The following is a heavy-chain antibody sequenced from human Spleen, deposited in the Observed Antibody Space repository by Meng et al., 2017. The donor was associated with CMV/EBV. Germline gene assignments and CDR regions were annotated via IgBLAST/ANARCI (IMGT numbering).Heavy chain of an antibody. J-gene: IGHJ4*02. CDR2: IRSKAYGETT. D-gene: IGHD3-22*01. Sequence: GESLKISCKASGFTFGDYAMTWVRQAPGKGLEWIGFIRSKAYGETTEYAASVKGRFTISRDDSKSIVYLQMNSLKSEDTAVYFCTRGDGITMIAVAWGYFDCWGQGTLVTVSS. V-gene: IGHV3-49*04. CDR1: GFTFGDYA. CDR3: TRGDGITMIAVAWGYFDC.